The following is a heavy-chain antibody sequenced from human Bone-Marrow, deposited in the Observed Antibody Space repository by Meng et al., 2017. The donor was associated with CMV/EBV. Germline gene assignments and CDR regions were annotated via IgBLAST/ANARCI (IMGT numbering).Heavy chain of an antibody. CDR2: ISYDGSNK. J-gene: IGHJ3*02. V-gene: IGHV3-30-3*01. CDR3: ARGGIVLMVYARDAFDI. Sequence: GESLKISCAASGFTFSSYAMHWVRQAPGKGLEWVAVISYDGSNKYYADSVKGRFTITRDNFKTTLYLQMNSLRAEDTAVYYVARGGIVLMVYARDAFDIWGQGTMVTVSS. CDR1: GFTFSSYA. D-gene: IGHD2-8*01.